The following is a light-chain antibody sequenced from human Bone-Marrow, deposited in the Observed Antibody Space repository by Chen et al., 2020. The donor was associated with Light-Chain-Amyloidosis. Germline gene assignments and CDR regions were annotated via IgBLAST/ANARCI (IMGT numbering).Light chain of an antibody. CDR3: QQYNNWPLT. CDR2: GAS. V-gene: IGKV3-15*01. Sequence: ETVMTQSPATVSVSPGERATLSCRASQSVSTNLAWYHQKPGQAPRLLIYGASTRAAGIPARFSGSGSGTEFTLTISSLQSEDFAVYYCQQYNNWPLTFGGGTKVEI. J-gene: IGKJ4*01. CDR1: QSVSTN.